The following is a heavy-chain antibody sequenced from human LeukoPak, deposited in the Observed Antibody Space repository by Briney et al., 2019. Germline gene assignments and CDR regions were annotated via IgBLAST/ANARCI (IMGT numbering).Heavy chain of an antibody. CDR3: ARKLRLGGNWFDP. CDR2: INPSGGST. J-gene: IGHJ5*02. D-gene: IGHD1-26*01. Sequence: GASVKVSCKASGYTFTSYYMHWVRQAPGQGLEWMGIINPSGGSTSYAQKFQGRVTFTADESTSTAYMELSSLRSEDTALYYCARKLRLGGNWFDPWGQGTLVTVSS. CDR1: GYTFTSYY. V-gene: IGHV1-46*01.